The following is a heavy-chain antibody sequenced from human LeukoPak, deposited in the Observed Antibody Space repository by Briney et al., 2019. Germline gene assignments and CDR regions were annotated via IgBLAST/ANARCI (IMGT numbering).Heavy chain of an antibody. CDR1: GFTFSSYA. D-gene: IGHD4-17*01. V-gene: IGHV3-23*01. J-gene: IGHJ4*02. CDR2: ISGSGGST. Sequence: QTGGSLRLSCAASGFTFSSYAMSWVRQAPGKGLEWVSAISGSGGSTYYADSVKGRFTISRDNSKNTLYLQMNSLRAEDTAVYYCAKSSDYGDLLFDCWGQGTLVTVSS. CDR3: AKSSDYGDLLFDC.